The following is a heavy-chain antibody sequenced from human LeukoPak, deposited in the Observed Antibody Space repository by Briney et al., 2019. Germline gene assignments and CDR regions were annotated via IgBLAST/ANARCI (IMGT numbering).Heavy chain of an antibody. CDR2: ISSSSSYI. CDR1: GFTFSSYS. D-gene: IGHD2-15*01. V-gene: IGHV3-21*01. J-gene: IGHJ4*02. CDR3: ARDLRLGYCSGGSCYTRGY. Sequence: GGSLRLSCAASGFTFSSYSMNWVRQAPGKGLEWVSSISSSSSYIYYADSVKGRFTISRDNAKNSLYLQMNSLRAEDTAVYYCARDLRLGYCSGGSCYTRGYWGQGTLVTVSS.